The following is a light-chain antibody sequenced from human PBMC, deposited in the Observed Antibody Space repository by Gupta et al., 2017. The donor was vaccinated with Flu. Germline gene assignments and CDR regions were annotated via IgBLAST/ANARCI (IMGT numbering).Light chain of an antibody. CDR3: QQHHGSWT. V-gene: IGKV1-5*03. CDR1: QNIFTW. CDR2: KAS. J-gene: IGKJ1*01. Sequence: DIQMTQSPSSLSASIGDRVTITCRASQNIFTWLAWYQRKPGKVPKLLIYKASSLKSGVPSRFSGSGSGTEFTLTISSLQPDDSATYYCQQHHGSWTSGQGTKVEIQ.